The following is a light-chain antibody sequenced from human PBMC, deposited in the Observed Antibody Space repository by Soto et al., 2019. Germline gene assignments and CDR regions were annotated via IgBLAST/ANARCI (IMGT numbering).Light chain of an antibody. Sequence: QSVLTQPPSVAGAPGQRVPISCTGSSSNIGANYDVHWYQVLPGTAPKLLIYANTNRPSGVPDRFSGSMSGTSASLAITGLQAEDEADYYCQSYDNSLSGPVVFGGGTKLTVL. J-gene: IGLJ3*02. CDR2: ANT. V-gene: IGLV1-40*01. CDR1: SSNIGANYD. CDR3: QSYDNSLSGPVV.